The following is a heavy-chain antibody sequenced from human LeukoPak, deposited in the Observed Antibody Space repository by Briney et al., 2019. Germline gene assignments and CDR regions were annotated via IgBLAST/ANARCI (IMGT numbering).Heavy chain of an antibody. CDR2: ISSSSSYT. CDR3: ARGESVTGPGRN. V-gene: IGHV3-11*05. CDR1: GFTFSDYY. J-gene: IGHJ1*01. Sequence: PGGSPRLSCAASGFTFSDYYMSWIRQAPGKGLEWVSYISSSSSYTNYADSVKGRFTISRDNAKNSLYLQMNSLRAEDTAVYYCARGESVTGPGRNWGQGTLVTVSS. D-gene: IGHD5/OR15-5a*01.